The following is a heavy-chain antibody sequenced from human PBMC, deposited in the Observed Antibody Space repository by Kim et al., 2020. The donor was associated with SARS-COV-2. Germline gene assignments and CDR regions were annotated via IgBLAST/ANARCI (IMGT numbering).Heavy chain of an antibody. CDR2: DGSET. CDR3: ASLKYDY. D-gene: IGHD2-2*01. J-gene: IGHJ4*02. Sequence: DGSETNCVDSVRGRFTISRDNAEKSLYLQMDSLRAEDTAVYYCASLKYDYWGRGALVTVSS. V-gene: IGHV3-7*01.